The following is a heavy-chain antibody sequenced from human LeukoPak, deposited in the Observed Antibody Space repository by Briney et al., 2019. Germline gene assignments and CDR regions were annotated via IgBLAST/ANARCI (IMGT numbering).Heavy chain of an antibody. CDR3: ARAFCSGDSCASPYYFDS. Sequence: GESLQISCQGSGYRFNRYWVGGVRRLPGKGLGWMGIIYPGDSDTTYSPSFQGNVTFSVDKSISTAYLQWYSLKASDTAIYYCARAFCSGDSCASPYYFDSWGQGTLVTVSS. J-gene: IGHJ4*02. CDR2: IYPGDSDT. CDR1: GYRFNRYW. V-gene: IGHV5-51*01. D-gene: IGHD2-15*01.